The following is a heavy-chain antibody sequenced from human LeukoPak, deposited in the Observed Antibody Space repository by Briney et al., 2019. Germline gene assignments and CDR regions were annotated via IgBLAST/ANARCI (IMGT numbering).Heavy chain of an antibody. CDR2: INPNSGGT. Sequence: ASVKVSCKASGYTFSGYYIHWVRQAPEQGLEWVGWINPNSGGTKYAQKFQGRVTMTRDTSISTAYMELCRLRSDDTAVYYCARDSGPANFDYWGQGTLVTVSS. CDR1: GYTFSGYY. CDR3: ARDSGPANFDY. D-gene: IGHD2-2*01. V-gene: IGHV1-2*02. J-gene: IGHJ4*02.